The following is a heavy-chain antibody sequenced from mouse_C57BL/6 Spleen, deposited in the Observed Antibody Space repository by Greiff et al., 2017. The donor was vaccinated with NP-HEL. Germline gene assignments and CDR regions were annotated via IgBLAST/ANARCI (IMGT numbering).Heavy chain of an antibody. D-gene: IGHD2-5*01. Sequence: QVQLQQSGAELVKPGASVKISCKASGYAFSSYWMNWVKQRPGKGLEWIGQIYPGDGDTNYNGKFKGKATLTADKSSSTAYMQLSSLTSEDSAVYFCARDPYSNHFDYWGQGTTLTVSS. CDR1: GYAFSSYW. CDR2: IYPGDGDT. J-gene: IGHJ2*01. CDR3: ARDPYSNHFDY. V-gene: IGHV1-80*01.